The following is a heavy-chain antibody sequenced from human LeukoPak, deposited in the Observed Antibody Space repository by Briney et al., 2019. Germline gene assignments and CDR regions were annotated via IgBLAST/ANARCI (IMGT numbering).Heavy chain of an antibody. J-gene: IGHJ4*02. Sequence: PSETLSLTCTVSGYSISSGYCWGWIRQPPGKGLEWIGSIYHSGSTYYNPSLKSRVTISVDTSKNQFSLKLSSVTAADTAVYYCARDLASTYYYGSGSYFDYWGQGTLVTVSS. CDR2: IYHSGST. V-gene: IGHV4-38-2*02. CDR3: ARDLASTYYYGSGSYFDY. D-gene: IGHD3-10*01. CDR1: GYSISSGYC.